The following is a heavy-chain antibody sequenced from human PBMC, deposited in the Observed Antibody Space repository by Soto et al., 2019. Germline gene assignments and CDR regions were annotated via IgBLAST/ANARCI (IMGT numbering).Heavy chain of an antibody. Sequence: GESLKISCAASGFTFSSYAMHWVRQAPGKGLEWVAVISYDGSNKYYADSVKGRFTISRDNSKNTLYLQMNSLRAEDTAVYYCARAPPYYDSSGYYFDYWGQGTLVTVSS. D-gene: IGHD3-22*01. CDR3: ARAPPYYDSSGYYFDY. CDR2: ISYDGSNK. J-gene: IGHJ4*02. CDR1: GFTFSSYA. V-gene: IGHV3-30*04.